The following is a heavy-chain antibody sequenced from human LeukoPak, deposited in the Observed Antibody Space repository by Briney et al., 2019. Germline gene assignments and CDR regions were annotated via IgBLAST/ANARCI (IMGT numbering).Heavy chain of an antibody. D-gene: IGHD3-10*01. CDR3: AKNYGSGSYYFDY. V-gene: IGHV3-23*01. CDR1: GVTFSSYA. CDR2: ISDSGGST. Sequence: PGGTLRLSCAASGVTFSSYAMSWVRQPPGKGLEWVSAISDSGGSTYYADSVKGRFTISRDNSKNTLYLQMNSLRAEDTAVYYCAKNYGSGSYYFDYWGQGTLVTVSS. J-gene: IGHJ4*02.